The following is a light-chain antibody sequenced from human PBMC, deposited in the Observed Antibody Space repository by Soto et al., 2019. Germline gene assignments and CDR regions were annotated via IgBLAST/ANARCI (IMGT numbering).Light chain of an antibody. CDR2: EVS. CDR3: SSYTTRTTLLV. V-gene: IGLV2-14*01. CDR1: SSDVGGYKY. J-gene: IGLJ2*01. Sequence: QSALTQPASVSGSPGQSITISCTGSSSDVGGYKYVSWYQQRPGKAPKLMIYEVSNRPSGVSTRFSGSKSGNTASLTISGLQAEDEGDYYCSSYTTRTTLLVFGGGTKVTVL.